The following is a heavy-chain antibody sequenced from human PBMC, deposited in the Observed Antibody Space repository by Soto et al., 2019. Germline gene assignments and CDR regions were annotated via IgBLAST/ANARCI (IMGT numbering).Heavy chain of an antibody. D-gene: IGHD5-18*01. V-gene: IGHV1-69*13. Sequence: TAKVSCKASGGTFRSYAISWVRQAPGQGLEWMGGIIPIFGTANYAQKFQGRVTITADESTSTAYMELSSLRSEDTAVYYCALVVDTAMVFYYYGMDGWGKGTTVTVSS. CDR2: IIPIFGTA. CDR3: ALVVDTAMVFYYYGMDG. CDR1: GGTFRSYA. J-gene: IGHJ6*04.